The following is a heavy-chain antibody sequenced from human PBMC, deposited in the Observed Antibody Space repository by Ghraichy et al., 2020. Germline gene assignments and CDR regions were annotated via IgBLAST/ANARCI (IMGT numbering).Heavy chain of an antibody. CDR2: IYYSGST. Sequence: SETLSLTCAVSGGSISSSGYSWGWIRQPPGKGLEWIGSIYYSGSTYYNPSLKSRVTISVDTSKNQFSLKLSSVTAADTAVYYCARLTEGVLFDYWGEGTVVTVSS. D-gene: IGHD2-8*01. CDR3: ARLTEGVLFDY. V-gene: IGHV4-39*01. J-gene: IGHJ4*02. CDR1: GGSISSSGYS.